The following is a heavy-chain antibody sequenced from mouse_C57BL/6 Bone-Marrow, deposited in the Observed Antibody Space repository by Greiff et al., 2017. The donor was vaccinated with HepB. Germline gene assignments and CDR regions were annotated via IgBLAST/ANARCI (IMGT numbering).Heavy chain of an antibody. CDR2: ISYDGSN. D-gene: IGHD2-10*02. J-gene: IGHJ3*01. V-gene: IGHV3-6*01. CDR3: ARRYGAY. CDR1: GYSITSGYY. Sequence: DVQLQESGPGLVKPSQSLSLTCSVTGYSITSGYYWNWIRQFPGNKLEWMSYISYDGSNNYNPSLKNRISITRDTSKNQFFLKLNSVTTEDTATYYCARRYGAYWGQGTLVTVSA.